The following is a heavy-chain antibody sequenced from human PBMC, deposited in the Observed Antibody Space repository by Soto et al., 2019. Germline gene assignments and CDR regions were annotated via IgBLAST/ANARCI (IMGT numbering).Heavy chain of an antibody. Sequence: GGSLRLSCAASGFTFSAYAMTWVRQAPGRGLESVSGIYGNGAGIQYADSVRGRFTISRDNSKNTLYLQMNSLRAEDTAVYYCAKDVISGDGFWLMDHWGQGTLVTVSS. D-gene: IGHD2-21*02. CDR2: IYGNGAGI. J-gene: IGHJ4*02. CDR3: AKDVISGDGFWLMDH. V-gene: IGHV3-23*01. CDR1: GFTFSAYA.